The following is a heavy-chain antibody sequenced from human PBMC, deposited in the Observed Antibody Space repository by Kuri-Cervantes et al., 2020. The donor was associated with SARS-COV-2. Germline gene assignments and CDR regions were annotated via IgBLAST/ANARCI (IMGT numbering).Heavy chain of an antibody. CDR2: IVVGSGDT. D-gene: IGHD2-8*01. V-gene: IGHV1-58*02. J-gene: IGHJ4*02. CDR3: SLDAFDY. Sequence: KISCKTSGFTFTGSTIQWVRQARGQGLEWIGWIVVGSGDTSYAQEFQDRVTITRDVSTATAYMELRTLRSEDTAVYFCSLDAFDYWGQGTLVTVSS. CDR1: GFTFTGST.